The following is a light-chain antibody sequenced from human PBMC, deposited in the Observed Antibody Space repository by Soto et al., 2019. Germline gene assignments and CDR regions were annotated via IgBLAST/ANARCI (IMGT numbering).Light chain of an antibody. Sequence: IQLTQSPSSLDASVGRRGTLTCRASQGISSYLAWYQQKPGKAPKRLIYAASTLQSGVPSRFSGSGSGTDFTLTISSLQPEDFATYYCQQTYSPPPITVGQGTRLEIK. J-gene: IGKJ5*01. CDR2: AAS. CDR1: QGISSY. CDR3: QQTYSPPPIT. V-gene: IGKV1-39*01.